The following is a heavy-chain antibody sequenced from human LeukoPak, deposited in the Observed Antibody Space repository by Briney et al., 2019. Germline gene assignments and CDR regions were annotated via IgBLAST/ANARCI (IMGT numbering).Heavy chain of an antibody. J-gene: IGHJ3*02. D-gene: IGHD3-3*01. Sequence: SETLSLTCTVSGGSISSYYWSWIRQPPGKGLEWIGYIYYSGSTSYNPSLKSRVTISVDTSKNQFSLKLSSVTAADTAVYYCARVRDFGAFDIWGQGTMVTVSS. CDR3: ARVRDFGAFDI. CDR2: IYYSGST. CDR1: GGSISSYY. V-gene: IGHV4-59*01.